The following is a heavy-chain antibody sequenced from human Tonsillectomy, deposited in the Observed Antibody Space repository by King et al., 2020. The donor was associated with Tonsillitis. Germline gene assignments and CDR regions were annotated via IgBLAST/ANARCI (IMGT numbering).Heavy chain of an antibody. CDR1: GGSFSGYY. Sequence: VQLQQWGAGLLKPSETLSLTCAVYGGSFSGYYCSWIRQPPGKGLEWIGEINHSGITNYNPSLKSRVTISVDMSKNQFSLKLNSVTAADTAVYFCARAEGAVAGTYPYWGQGTLVTVSS. V-gene: IGHV4-34*01. CDR2: INHSGIT. D-gene: IGHD6-19*01. CDR3: ARAEGAVAGTYPY. J-gene: IGHJ4*02.